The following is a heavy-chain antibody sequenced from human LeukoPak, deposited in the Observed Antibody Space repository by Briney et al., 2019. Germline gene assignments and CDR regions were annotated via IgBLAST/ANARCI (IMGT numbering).Heavy chain of an antibody. Sequence: GGSLRLSCSASGFTFSTYWMSWVRQAPGKGLEWVAVISYDGSNKYYADSVKGRFTISRDNSKNTLYLQMNSLRAEDTAVYYCAKDTRKVPRYYFDYWGQGTLITVSS. CDR2: ISYDGSNK. V-gene: IGHV3-30*18. CDR3: AKDTRKVPRYYFDY. D-gene: IGHD1-1*01. J-gene: IGHJ4*02. CDR1: GFTFSTYW.